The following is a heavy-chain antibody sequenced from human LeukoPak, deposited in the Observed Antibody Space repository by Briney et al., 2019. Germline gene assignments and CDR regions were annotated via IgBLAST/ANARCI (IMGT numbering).Heavy chain of an antibody. CDR2: VSHDGSNK. CDR1: GFTFSSYG. Sequence: GGSLRLSCAASGFTFSSYGMHWVRQAPGKGLEWVAVVSHDGSNKYYADSVKGRFSISRDNSKNTLYPQMNSLSAGDTAIYYCAKDRPKYCGGDRSIFDYWGQGTLVTVSS. CDR3: AKDRPKYCGGDRSIFDY. V-gene: IGHV3-30*18. J-gene: IGHJ4*02. D-gene: IGHD2-21*02.